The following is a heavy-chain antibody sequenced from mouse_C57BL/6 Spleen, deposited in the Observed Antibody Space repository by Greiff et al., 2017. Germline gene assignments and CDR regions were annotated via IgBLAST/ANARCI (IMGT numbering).Heavy chain of an antibody. CDR3: AVYGSLYFDV. V-gene: IGHV1-52*01. CDR1: GYTFTSYW. J-gene: IGHJ1*03. CDR2: IDPSDSET. D-gene: IGHD1-1*01. Sequence: QVQLKESGAELVRPGSSVKLSCKASGYTFTSYWMHWVKQRPIQGLEWIGNIDPSDSETHYNQKFKDKATLTVDKSSSTAYMQLSSLTSEDSAVYYCAVYGSLYFDVWGTGTTVTVSS.